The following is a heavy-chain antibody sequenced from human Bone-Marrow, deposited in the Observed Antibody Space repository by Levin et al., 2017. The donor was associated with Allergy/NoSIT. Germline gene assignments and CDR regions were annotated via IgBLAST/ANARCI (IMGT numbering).Heavy chain of an antibody. CDR1: GFTFNLYD. D-gene: IGHD4-23*01. V-gene: IGHV3-23*01. J-gene: IGHJ4*02. CDR2: ISADGITT. CDR3: GRDSVGNPTRRSDF. Sequence: RTGGSLRLSCVASGFTFNLYDMTWVRQAPGKGLEWVSAISADGITTSYSDSVKGRLIISRDNSRNTVYLQMNSLRAADTAVYYCGRDSVGNPTRRSDFWGQGARVTVSS.